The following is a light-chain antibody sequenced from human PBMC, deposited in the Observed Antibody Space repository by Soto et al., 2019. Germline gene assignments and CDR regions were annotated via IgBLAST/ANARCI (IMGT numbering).Light chain of an antibody. CDR1: SSNIGAGYD. Sequence: QSVLTQPPSVSGAPGQRVTISGTGSSSNIGAGYDVHWYQHLPGTAPKLLIYGNNNRPSGVPDRFSGSKSGTPASLAITGLQDEDEADYYCQSYDTSLSGYVVFGGGTKLTVL. V-gene: IGLV1-40*01. CDR2: GNN. J-gene: IGLJ2*01. CDR3: QSYDTSLSGYVV.